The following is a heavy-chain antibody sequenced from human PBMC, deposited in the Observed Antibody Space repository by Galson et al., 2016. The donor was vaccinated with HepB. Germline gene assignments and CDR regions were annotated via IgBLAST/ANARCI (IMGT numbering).Heavy chain of an antibody. D-gene: IGHD3-3*01. CDR3: ARDRLLEWLLYPRPYFFDY. Sequence: SLRLSCAASGFTFSSHAMSWVRQAPGKGLEWVSTITGSGGWIKYADSVKGRLITSRDNAKKSLYLQMNSLRDEDTAVYYCARDRLLEWLLYPRPYFFDYWGQGTLVTVSS. CDR2: ITGSGGWI. J-gene: IGHJ4*02. V-gene: IGHV3-23*01. CDR1: GFTFSSHA.